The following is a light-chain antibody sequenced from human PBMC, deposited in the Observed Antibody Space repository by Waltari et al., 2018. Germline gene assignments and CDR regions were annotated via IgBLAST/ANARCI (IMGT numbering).Light chain of an antibody. J-gene: IGKJ2*03. V-gene: IGKV2-30*01. CDR2: KVS. CDR3: IQGTHWPYS. Sequence: DVVMTQSPLSLPVTLGQPASISCRSSQSLVFSDGNTYLNWFQQRPGQSPRRLIYKVSNRDSGVPDRFSGSESGTDFTLRISRVEAEDVGVYFCIQGTHWPYSFGQGTKLEIK. CDR1: QSLVFSDGNTY.